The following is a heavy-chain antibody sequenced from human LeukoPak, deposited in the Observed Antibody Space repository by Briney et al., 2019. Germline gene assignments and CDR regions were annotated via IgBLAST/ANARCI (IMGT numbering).Heavy chain of an antibody. V-gene: IGHV3-30*02. CDR2: VRSDGSNE. J-gene: IGHJ4*02. CDR3: AGDSDY. Sequence: GGSLRLSCAASGFTFNMYDMHWVRQAPGKGLEWVACVRSDGSNEFYADSLKGRLSISRDNSKNTLYLQMNSLRGEDTAVYYCAGDSDYWGQGTLVTVSS. CDR1: GFTFNMYD.